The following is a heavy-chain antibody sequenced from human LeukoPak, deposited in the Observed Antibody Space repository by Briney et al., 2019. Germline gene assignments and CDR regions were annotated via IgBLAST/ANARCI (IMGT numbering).Heavy chain of an antibody. CDR2: IWCDGSNK. CDR1: GFTFSSYG. J-gene: IGHJ4*02. D-gene: IGHD3-10*01. CDR3: ARVYGSGSYPFDC. Sequence: PGGSLRLSCAASGFTFSSYGMHWVRQAPGKGLEWVAVIWCDGSNKYYADSVKGRFTISRDNAKNSLYLQMNSLRAEDTAVYFCARVYGSGSYPFDCWGQGTPVTVSS. V-gene: IGHV3-33*01.